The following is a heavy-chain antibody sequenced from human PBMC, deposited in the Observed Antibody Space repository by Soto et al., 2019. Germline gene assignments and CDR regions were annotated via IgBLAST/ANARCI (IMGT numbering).Heavy chain of an antibody. V-gene: IGHV5-51*01. CDR2: IYPGDSDT. J-gene: IGHJ4*02. CDR3: ARQGLWDVDIVAPSD. CDR1: GYSFTSYW. Sequence: GESLKISCKGSGYSFTSYWIGWVRQMPGKGLEWMGIIYPGDSDTRYSPSFQGQVTISADKSISTAYLQWSSLKASDTAMYYCARQGLWDVDIVAPSDWGQGTLVTVSS. D-gene: IGHD5-12*01.